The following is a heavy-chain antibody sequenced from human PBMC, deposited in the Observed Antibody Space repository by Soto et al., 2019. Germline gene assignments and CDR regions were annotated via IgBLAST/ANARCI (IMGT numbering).Heavy chain of an antibody. CDR3: ARDAFQSSVNPLNWFDP. Sequence: GASVKVSCTASNYAFRSYGIMWVRQAPGQGLEWMGWISAGRGNTNYAQRFQDRITLTTDTSTSTAYMELRSLRSDDTATYYCARDAFQSSVNPLNWFDPWGQGTLVTVSS. D-gene: IGHD6-25*01. CDR1: NYAFRSYG. V-gene: IGHV1-18*01. J-gene: IGHJ5*02. CDR2: ISAGRGNT.